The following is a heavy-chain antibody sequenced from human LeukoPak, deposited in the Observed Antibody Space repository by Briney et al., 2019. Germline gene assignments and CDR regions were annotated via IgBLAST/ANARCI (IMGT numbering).Heavy chain of an antibody. D-gene: IGHD3-22*01. Sequence: PSQTLSLTCAVSGGSISSGGYSWSWIRQPPGKGLEWIGYIYHSGSTYCNPSLKSRVTISVDRSKNQFSLKLSSVTAADTAVYYCASYYYDSSGYYARGHAFDIWGQGTMVTVSS. CDR2: IYHSGST. CDR1: GGSISSGGYS. V-gene: IGHV4-30-2*01. J-gene: IGHJ3*02. CDR3: ASYYYDSSGYYARGHAFDI.